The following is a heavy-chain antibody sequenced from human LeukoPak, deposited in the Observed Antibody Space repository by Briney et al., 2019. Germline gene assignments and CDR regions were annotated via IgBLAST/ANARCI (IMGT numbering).Heavy chain of an antibody. D-gene: IGHD6-19*01. CDR3: AKGSVAGSPLFDY. V-gene: IGHV3-9*01. CDR2: ISWNSGSI. J-gene: IGHJ4*02. CDR1: GFTVSSNY. Sequence: PGGSLRLSCAASGFTVSSNYMSWVRQAPGKGLEWVSGISWNSGSIGYADSVKGRFTISRDNAKNSLYLQMNSLRAEDTALYYCAKGSVAGSPLFDYWGQGTLVTVSS.